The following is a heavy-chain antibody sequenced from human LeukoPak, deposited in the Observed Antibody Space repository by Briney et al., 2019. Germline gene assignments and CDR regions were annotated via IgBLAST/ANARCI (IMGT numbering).Heavy chain of an antibody. D-gene: IGHD2/OR15-2a*01. CDR1: GGTFNNYA. CDR3: ARDPAHTYLSPNSAVHGMDV. Sequence: ASVKVSCKASGGTFNNYAVSRVRQAPGQGLEWMGRIIPIVGVANDAPKFQGRVTITADKSTGTAYMELSSLRSEDTAAYFCARDPAHTYLSPNSAVHGMDVWGQGTTVTVSS. CDR2: IIPIVGVA. J-gene: IGHJ6*02. V-gene: IGHV1-69*04.